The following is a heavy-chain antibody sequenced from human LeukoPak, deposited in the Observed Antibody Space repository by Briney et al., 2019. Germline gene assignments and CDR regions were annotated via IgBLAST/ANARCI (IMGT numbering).Heavy chain of an antibody. CDR2: INPNSGGT. V-gene: IGHV1-2*02. J-gene: IGHJ4*02. Sequence: ASVKVSCKASGYTFTGYYMHWVRQAPGQGLEWMGWINPNSGGTNYAQKFQGRVTMTRDTSISTAYMELSSLRSEDTAVYYCARADFWSGYFDYWGQGTLVTVSS. CDR1: GYTFTGYY. D-gene: IGHD3-3*01. CDR3: ARADFWSGYFDY.